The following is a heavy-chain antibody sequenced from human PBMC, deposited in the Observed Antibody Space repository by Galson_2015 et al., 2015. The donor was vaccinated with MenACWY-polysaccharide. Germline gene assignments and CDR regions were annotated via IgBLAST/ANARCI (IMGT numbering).Heavy chain of an antibody. CDR2: ISGSGGST. V-gene: IGHV3-23*01. CDR1: GFTFSSYA. D-gene: IGHD6-13*01. J-gene: IGHJ4*02. CDR3: AKDQRIRARESIAAAGTTGEGPIFDY. Sequence: SLRLSCAASGFTFSSYAMSWVRQAPGKGLEWVSAISGSGGSTYYADSVKGRFTISRDNSKNTLYLQMNSLRAEDTAVYYCAKDQRIRARESIAAAGTTGEGPIFDYWGQGTLVTVSS.